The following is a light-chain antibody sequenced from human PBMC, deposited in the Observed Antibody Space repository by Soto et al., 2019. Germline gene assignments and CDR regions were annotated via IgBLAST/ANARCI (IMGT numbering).Light chain of an antibody. Sequence: DIQMTQSPSTLSGSVGDRVTITCRASQTISSWLAWYQQKPGKAPKLLIYKASTLKSGVPSRFSGSGSGTEFTLTISSLQPDDLATYYCHYYNRYSEAFGKGTKVELK. CDR3: HYYNRYSEA. CDR2: KAS. CDR1: QTISSW. J-gene: IGKJ1*01. V-gene: IGKV1-5*03.